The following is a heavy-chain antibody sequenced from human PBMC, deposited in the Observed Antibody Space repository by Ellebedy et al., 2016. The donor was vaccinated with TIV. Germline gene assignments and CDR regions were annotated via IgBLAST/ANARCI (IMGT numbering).Heavy chain of an antibody. V-gene: IGHV3-23*01. CDR3: AKTMVRGVIGY. J-gene: IGHJ4*02. D-gene: IGHD3-10*01. Sequence: GESLKISCAASGFSFNSYAMSWVRQAPGKGLEWVSAISGSGGSTYYADSVKGRFTISRDNSKNTLYLQMNSLRAEDTAVYYCAKTMVRGVIGYWGQGTLVTVSS. CDR2: ISGSGGST. CDR1: GFSFNSYA.